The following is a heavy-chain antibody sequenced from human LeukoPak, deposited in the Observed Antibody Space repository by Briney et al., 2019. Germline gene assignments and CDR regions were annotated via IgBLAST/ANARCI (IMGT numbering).Heavy chain of an antibody. Sequence: GGSLRLSCAASGFTFSSFAMNWVRQAPGKGLEWVSAISGSGGSTYYADSAKGRFTISRDNSKNTVYLQMNSLRAEDTAVYYCTKAYWFDLWGQGTLVTVSS. CDR2: ISGSGGST. J-gene: IGHJ5*02. CDR3: TKAYWFDL. V-gene: IGHV3-23*01. CDR1: GFTFSSFA.